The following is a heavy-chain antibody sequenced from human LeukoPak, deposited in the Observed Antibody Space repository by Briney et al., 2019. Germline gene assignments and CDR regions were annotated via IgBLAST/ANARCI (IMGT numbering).Heavy chain of an antibody. CDR3: ARLVGCSGGSCYDYFDY. V-gene: IGHV5-51*01. J-gene: IGHJ4*02. D-gene: IGHD2-15*01. Sequence: GESLKTSCKGSGYSFTSYLIGWVRQMPGKGLGGMGIIYHGDSDTRYSPYFQGQVTISTDKSISTAYLQWSSLKVSDTAMYYCARLVGCSGGSCYDYFDYWGQGTLVTVSS. CDR1: GYSFTSYL. CDR2: IYHGDSDT.